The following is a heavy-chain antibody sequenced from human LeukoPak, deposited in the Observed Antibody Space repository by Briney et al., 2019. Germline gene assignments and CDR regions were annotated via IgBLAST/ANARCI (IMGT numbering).Heavy chain of an antibody. D-gene: IGHD4-17*01. J-gene: IGHJ5*02. CDR3: AKNIGGARNHWFDP. Sequence: PSETLSLTCTVSGGSISSYYWSWIRQPPGKGLEWIGYIYYSGSTNYNPSLKSRVTISVETSKNEFSLKLRSVTAADTAVYYCAKNIGGARNHWFDPWGQGTLVTVSS. V-gene: IGHV4-59*01. CDR1: GGSISSYY. CDR2: IYYSGST.